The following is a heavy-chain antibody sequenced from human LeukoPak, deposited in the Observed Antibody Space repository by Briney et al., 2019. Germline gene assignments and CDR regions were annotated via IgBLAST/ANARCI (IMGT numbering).Heavy chain of an antibody. D-gene: IGHD4-23*01. CDR2: INHSGST. CDR3: ARGRILGNNFDY. Sequence: SETLSLTCAVYGGSFSGYYWSWIRQPPGKGLEWIGEINHSGSTNYNPSLKSRVTISADTSKNQFSLKLSSVTAADTAVYYCARGRILGNNFDYWGQGTLVTVSS. V-gene: IGHV4-34*01. J-gene: IGHJ4*02. CDR1: GGSFSGYY.